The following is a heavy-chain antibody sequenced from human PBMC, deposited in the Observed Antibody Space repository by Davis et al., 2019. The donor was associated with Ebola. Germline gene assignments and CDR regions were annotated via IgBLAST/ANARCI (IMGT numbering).Heavy chain of an antibody. CDR3: ARDRGTIFGVVIIGYYYYGMDV. CDR1: GYTFTSYG. J-gene: IGHJ6*02. CDR2: ISAYNGNT. D-gene: IGHD3-3*01. V-gene: IGHV1-18*01. Sequence: AASVKVSCKASGYTFTSYGISWVRQAPGQGLEWMGWISAYNGNTNYAQKLQGRVTMTTDTSTSTAYMELRSLRSDDTAVYYCARDRGTIFGVVIIGYYYYGMDVWGQGTTVTVSS.